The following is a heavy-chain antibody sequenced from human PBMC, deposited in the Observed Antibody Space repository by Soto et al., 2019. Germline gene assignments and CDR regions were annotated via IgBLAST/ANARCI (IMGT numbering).Heavy chain of an antibody. V-gene: IGHV4-59*01. J-gene: IGHJ4*02. CDR3: ARRYGGNFDY. CDR2: IYYSGST. CDR1: GGSISSYY. D-gene: IGHD1-26*01. Sequence: ETLSLTCTVSGGSISSYYWSWIRQPPGKGLEWIGYIYYSGSTNYNPSLKSRVTISVDTSKNQFSLKLSSVTSADTAVYYCARRYGGNFDYWGQGTLVTVSS.